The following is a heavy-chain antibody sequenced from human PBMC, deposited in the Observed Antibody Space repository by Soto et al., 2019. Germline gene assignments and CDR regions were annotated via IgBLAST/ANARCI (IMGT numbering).Heavy chain of an antibody. V-gene: IGHV3-23*01. J-gene: IGHJ4*02. CDR1: GFTFSSYA. D-gene: IGHD2-15*01. Sequence: GGSLRLSCAASGFTFSSYAMSWVRQAPGKGLEWVSAISGSGGSTYYADSVKGRFTISRDNSKNTLYLQMNSLRAEDTAVYYCAKVIVVVVAATGVVDYWGQGTLVTVSS. CDR2: ISGSGGST. CDR3: AKVIVVVVAATGVVDY.